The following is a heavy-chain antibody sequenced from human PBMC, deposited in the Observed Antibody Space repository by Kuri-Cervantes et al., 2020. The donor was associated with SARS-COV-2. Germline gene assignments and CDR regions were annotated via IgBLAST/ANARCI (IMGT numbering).Heavy chain of an antibody. V-gene: IGHV1-18*01. CDR1: GYTFSTYG. Sequence: ASVKVSCKASGYTFSTYGISWVRQAPGQGLEWMGWSSGYNGNTNYAQKVQGRVTMTADISTSTAYMELRRLRSDDTAVYYCARSRHCSSTSCYGGYYMDVWGKGTAVTVSS. CDR3: ARSRHCSSTSCYGGYYMDV. D-gene: IGHD2-2*01. CDR2: SSGYNGNT. J-gene: IGHJ6*03.